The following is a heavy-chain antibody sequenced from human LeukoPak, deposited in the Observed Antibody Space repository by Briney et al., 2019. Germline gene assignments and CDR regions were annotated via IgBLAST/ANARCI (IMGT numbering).Heavy chain of an antibody. CDR1: GFTLSPFSNAW. Sequence: PGGSLRLSCAASGFTLSPFSNAWMSWVRQAPGKGLEWVGRIKSKSDGETTDFAAPVKGRFTMSRDDSENTVSLQMNSLKIEDTAVYFCTQGVAKAYSWGQGTLVTVSS. D-gene: IGHD5-12*01. CDR3: TQGVAKAYS. CDR2: IKSKSDGETT. J-gene: IGHJ4*02. V-gene: IGHV3-15*01.